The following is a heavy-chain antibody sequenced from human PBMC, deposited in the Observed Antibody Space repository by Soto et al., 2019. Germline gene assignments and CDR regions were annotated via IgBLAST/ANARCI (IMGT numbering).Heavy chain of an antibody. J-gene: IGHJ1*01. D-gene: IGHD1-26*01. Sequence: EVQLLESGGGLVQPGGSLRLSCAASGFTFSSYAMSWVRQGPGKGLEWVSAISGSGGSTYYADSVKGRFTISRDNSKNTLYLQMNSLRAEDTAVYYCAKGIVGATTPEYFQHWGQGTLVTVSS. CDR3: AKGIVGATTPEYFQH. CDR2: ISGSGGST. V-gene: IGHV3-23*01. CDR1: GFTFSSYA.